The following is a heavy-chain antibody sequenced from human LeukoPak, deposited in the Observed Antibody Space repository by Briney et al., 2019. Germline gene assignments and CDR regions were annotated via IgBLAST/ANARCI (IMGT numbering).Heavy chain of an antibody. CDR3: GRVDHRQQQLATDY. V-gene: IGHV3-21*01. J-gene: IGHJ4*02. Sequence: GGSLRLSCVVSGFTFSTYTMNWVRQAPGKGLEWVSSISSGSRDIYYADSLKGRFTISRDNAKNSLYLQMNSLRAEDTAVYYCGRVDHRQQQLATDYWGQGTLVTVSS. CDR2: ISSGSRDI. CDR1: GFTFSTYT. D-gene: IGHD6-13*01.